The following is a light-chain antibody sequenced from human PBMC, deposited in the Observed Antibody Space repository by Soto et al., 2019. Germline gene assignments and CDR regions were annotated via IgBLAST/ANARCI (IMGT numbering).Light chain of an antibody. CDR1: QRISDN. V-gene: IGKV3-15*01. J-gene: IGKJ1*01. CDR2: GAS. Sequence: EIVLTQSPATLSVSPGERATLSCRASQRISDNIVWYQQKPGQAPRLLIHGASTRTTGVPDRFSGGGSGTEFTLTISNVQSGDFAVYYCQQYNAWPRTFGQGTRVEVK. CDR3: QQYNAWPRT.